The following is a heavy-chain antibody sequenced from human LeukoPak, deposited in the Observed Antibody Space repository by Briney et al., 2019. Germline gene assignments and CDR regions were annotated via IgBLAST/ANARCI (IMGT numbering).Heavy chain of an antibody. D-gene: IGHD6-13*01. Sequence: SETLSLTCTVSGGSISISDYFWGWIRQPPGKGLEWIGSIHYGGSAYYNPSLKSRVTISVDTSKNQFSLKLSSVTAADTAVYYCAKTGSSSWGYFDYWGQGTLVTVSS. CDR1: GGSISISDYF. CDR2: IHYGGSA. J-gene: IGHJ4*02. V-gene: IGHV4-39*07. CDR3: AKTGSSSWGYFDY.